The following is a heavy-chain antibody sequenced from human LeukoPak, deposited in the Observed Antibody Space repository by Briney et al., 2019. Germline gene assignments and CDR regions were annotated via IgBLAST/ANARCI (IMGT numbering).Heavy chain of an antibody. D-gene: IGHD5-12*01. Sequence: ASVTVSCKTSGYTFTHYSISWVRQAPGQGLEWMGWSSAYNGNTDYAQKFQGRVTMTTDTSTSTAYMELRRLRSDDTAVYYCARDLPAYTGYETHDYWGQGTLVTVSS. J-gene: IGHJ4*02. CDR1: GYTFTHYS. CDR3: ARDLPAYTGYETHDY. V-gene: IGHV1-18*01. CDR2: SSAYNGNT.